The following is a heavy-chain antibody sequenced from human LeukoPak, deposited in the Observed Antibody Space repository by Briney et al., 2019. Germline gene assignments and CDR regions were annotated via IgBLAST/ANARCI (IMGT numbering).Heavy chain of an antibody. V-gene: IGHV3-23*01. J-gene: IGHJ4*02. CDR2: ISGATGNT. D-gene: IGHD2-8*01. CDR3: AKRPGGALYCTSDSCSYFDY. Sequence: GGSLRLSCAASGFTFSSYAMNWVRQAPGKGLEWLAAISGATGNTYYADSVKGRFTISRDNSKNTLYLQMSSLRAEDTAVYYCAKRPGGALYCTSDSCSYFDYWGQGTLVSVSS. CDR1: GFTFSSYA.